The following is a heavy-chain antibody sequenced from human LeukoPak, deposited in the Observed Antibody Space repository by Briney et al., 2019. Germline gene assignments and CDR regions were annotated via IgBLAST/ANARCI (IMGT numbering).Heavy chain of an antibody. J-gene: IGHJ4*02. CDR3: ARQRTSGSASNLRVAQIDS. Sequence: PSETLSLTCAVSGGSISSSNWWSWVRQSPGTGLEWIGSIYYSGSTYYNPSLKSRATISVDTSKNQISLKVSSVTAADSALYFCARQRTSGSASNLRVAQIDSWGQGTLVTVSS. D-gene: IGHD3-3*01. CDR1: GGSISSSNW. CDR2: IYYSGST. V-gene: IGHV4-39*01.